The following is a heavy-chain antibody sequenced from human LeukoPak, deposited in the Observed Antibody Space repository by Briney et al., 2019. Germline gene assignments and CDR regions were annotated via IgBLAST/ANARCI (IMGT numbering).Heavy chain of an antibody. CDR1: GGSIRSYY. J-gene: IGHJ3*02. CDR2: IYYSGNT. V-gene: IGHV4-59*08. Sequence: SETLSLTCTVSGGSIRSYYWSWIRQPPGKGLEWIGYIYYSGNTNYNLSLKSRVTISVDTSKNQFSLKLSSVTAADTAVYYCATETRYCSGGSCHGLGLDAFDIWGQGTMVTVSS. CDR3: ATETRYCSGGSCHGLGLDAFDI. D-gene: IGHD2-15*01.